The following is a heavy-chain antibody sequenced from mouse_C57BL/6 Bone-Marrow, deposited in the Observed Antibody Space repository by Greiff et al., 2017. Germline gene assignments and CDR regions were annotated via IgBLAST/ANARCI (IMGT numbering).Heavy chain of an antibody. Sequence: EVKVVESGAALVKPGASVKLSCTASGFNIKDYYIHWVKQRTEQGLEWIGRIDPEDGETKYAPKFQDKATITADTSSNTAYLQLSSLTSEDTAVYYCTRSLIYYGTNYWGQGTTLTVSS. CDR1: GFNIKDYY. CDR2: IDPEDGET. V-gene: IGHV14-2*01. J-gene: IGHJ2*01. CDR3: TRSLIYYGTNY. D-gene: IGHD1-1*01.